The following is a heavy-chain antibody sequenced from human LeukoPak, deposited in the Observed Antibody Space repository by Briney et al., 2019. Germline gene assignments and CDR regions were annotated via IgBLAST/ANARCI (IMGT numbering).Heavy chain of an antibody. CDR1: GFTFSSYW. D-gene: IGHD6-19*01. CDR2: IKQDGSEK. CDR3: AREGPIAVFAGFDY. V-gene: IGHV3-7*01. J-gene: IGHJ4*02. Sequence: PGGSLRLSCAASGFTFSSYWMSWVRQAPGKGLEWVANIKQDGSEKYYVDSVKGRFTISRDNAKNSLYLQMNSLRAEDTAVYYCAREGPIAVFAGFDYWGQGTLVTVSS.